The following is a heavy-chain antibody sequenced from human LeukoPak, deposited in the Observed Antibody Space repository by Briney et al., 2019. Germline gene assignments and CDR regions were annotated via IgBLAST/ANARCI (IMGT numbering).Heavy chain of an antibody. Sequence: SETLSLTCTVSGGSISSYYWSWIRQPPGKGLEWIGYIYYSGSTNYNPSLKSRVTISVDTSKNQFSLKLNSVTAADTAVFYCVRGGQIRITMVRGDNWYFDLWGRGTLVTVSS. CDR2: IYYSGST. V-gene: IGHV4-59*12. J-gene: IGHJ2*01. CDR3: VRGGQIRITMVRGDNWYFDL. D-gene: IGHD3-10*01. CDR1: GGSISSYY.